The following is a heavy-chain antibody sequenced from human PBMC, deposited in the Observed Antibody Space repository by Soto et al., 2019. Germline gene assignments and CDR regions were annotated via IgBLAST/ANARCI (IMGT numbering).Heavy chain of an antibody. V-gene: IGHV3-21*01. CDR2: ISSSSSYI. CDR1: GFTFSSYS. J-gene: IGHJ4*02. D-gene: IGHD4-17*01. CDR3: ARPLTTVTSPFFDY. Sequence: EVHLVESGGDLVQPGGSLRLSCAASGFTFSSYSMNWVRQAPGKGLEWVSSISSSSSYIYYADSVKGRFTISRDNAKNSLYLQMNSLRAEDTAVYYCARPLTTVTSPFFDYWGQGTLVTVSS.